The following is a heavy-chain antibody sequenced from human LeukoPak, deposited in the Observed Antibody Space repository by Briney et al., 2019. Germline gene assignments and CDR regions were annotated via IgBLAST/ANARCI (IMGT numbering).Heavy chain of an antibody. J-gene: IGHJ4*02. CDR3: AKQVERRGALDY. CDR2: ISWSGGII. Sequence: PGRSLRLSCVASGFRFEDYGMHWVRQVPGKGLEWVSGISWSGGIIGYADSVKGRFTISRDNAKNSLYLQMSSLRADDMALYYCAKQVERRGALDYWGQGTLVTISS. V-gene: IGHV3-9*03. D-gene: IGHD1-1*01. CDR1: GFRFEDYG.